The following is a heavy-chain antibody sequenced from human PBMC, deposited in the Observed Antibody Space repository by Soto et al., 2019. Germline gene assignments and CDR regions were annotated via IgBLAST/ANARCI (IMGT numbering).Heavy chain of an antibody. D-gene: IGHD3-10*01. CDR3: ARDRDDYGSGNYYNRIDF. Sequence: QVQLVQSGAEVKKPGSSEKVSCKASGGIFSTYAISWLRQAPGQGLEWRGGIIPLFGTPNYAQRFQGRVTITADESTSTAYMELSRLRSEDTAVYYCARDRDDYGSGNYYNRIDFWGQGTLVTVSS. J-gene: IGHJ4*02. CDR2: IIPLFGTP. CDR1: GGIFSTYA. V-gene: IGHV1-69*01.